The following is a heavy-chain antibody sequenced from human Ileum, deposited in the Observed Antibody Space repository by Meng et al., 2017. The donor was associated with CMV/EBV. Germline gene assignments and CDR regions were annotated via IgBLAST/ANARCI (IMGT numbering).Heavy chain of an antibody. CDR3: AKHSLLRAVRNDFDY. V-gene: IGHV3-23*01. D-gene: IGHD6-6*01. J-gene: IGHJ4*02. CDR1: GFTLRSCA. CDR2: ISGSTGST. Sequence: SGFTLRSCAMSWVRQAPGKGLEWVSVISGSTGSTFYADSVKGRFTISRDNSKNTLFLQMNSLRAEDTAVYYCAKHSLLRAVRNDFDYWGQGTLVTVSS.